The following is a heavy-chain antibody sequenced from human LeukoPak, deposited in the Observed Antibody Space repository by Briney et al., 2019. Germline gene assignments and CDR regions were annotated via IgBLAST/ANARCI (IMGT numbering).Heavy chain of an antibody. CDR3: ARRGPAYSMIVTY. CDR2: IYYSGST. V-gene: IGHV4-39*01. CDR1: GGSISSSSYY. J-gene: IGHJ4*02. Sequence: PSETLSLTCTVSGGSISSSSYYWGWIRQPPGKGLEWLGSIYYSGSTYYNPSLKSRVTISVDTSKNQFSLKLSSVTAADTAVYYCARRGPAYSMIVTYWGQGTLVTVCS. D-gene: IGHD3-22*01.